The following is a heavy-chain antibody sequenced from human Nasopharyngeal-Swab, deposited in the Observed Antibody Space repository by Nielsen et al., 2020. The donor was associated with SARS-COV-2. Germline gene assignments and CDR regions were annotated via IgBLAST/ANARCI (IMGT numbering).Heavy chain of an antibody. CDR2: ISYDGSNK. J-gene: IGHJ4*02. Sequence: GGSLRLSCAASGFTFSSYAIHWVRQAPGKGLEWVAVISYDGSNKYYADSVKGRFTISRDNSKNTLYLQMNSLRAEDTAVYYCARAMYYYDSSGYRNYWGQGTLVTVSS. CDR1: GFTFSSYA. D-gene: IGHD3-22*01. CDR3: ARAMYYYDSSGYRNY. V-gene: IGHV3-30-3*01.